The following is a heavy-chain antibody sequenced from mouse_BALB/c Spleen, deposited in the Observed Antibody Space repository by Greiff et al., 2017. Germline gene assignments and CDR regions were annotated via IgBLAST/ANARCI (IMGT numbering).Heavy chain of an antibody. CDR1: GFTFSSYG. CDR2: ISSGGSYT. Sequence: EVMLVESGGDLVKPGGSLKLSCAASGFTFSSYGMSWVRQTPDKRLEWVATISSGGSYTYYPDIVKGRFTISRDNAKNTLYLQMSSLKSEDTAMYYCASQDGPFAYWGQGTLVTVSA. J-gene: IGHJ3*01. V-gene: IGHV5-6*01. CDR3: ASQDGPFAY. D-gene: IGHD1-2*01.